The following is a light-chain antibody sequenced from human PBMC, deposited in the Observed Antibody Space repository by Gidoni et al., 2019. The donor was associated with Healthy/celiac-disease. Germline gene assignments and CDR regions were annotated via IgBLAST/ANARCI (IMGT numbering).Light chain of an antibody. CDR3: QQYGSSPHT. CDR2: GAS. V-gene: IGKV3-20*01. CDR1: QSVSSSY. Sequence: EIVLTKSPGTLSLSPGERATLSCRASQSVSSSYLAWYQQKPGQAPRLLIYGASSRATGIPDRFSGSGSGTAFTLTISRLEPEDFAVYYCQQYGSSPHTFGPGTKVDIK. J-gene: IGKJ3*01.